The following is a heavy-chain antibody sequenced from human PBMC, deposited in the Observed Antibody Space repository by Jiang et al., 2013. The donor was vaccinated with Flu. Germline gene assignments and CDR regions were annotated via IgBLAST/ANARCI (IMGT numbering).Heavy chain of an antibody. CDR3: ATLGLGADVDY. J-gene: IGHJ4*02. Sequence: PGASVRVSCKSSGYTFTKYGIHWVRQAPGQRLEWMGWINTGNGNTEYSQKFQGRVTITRDTSASTAYMELSSLRSEDTTLYYCATLGLGADVDYWGQGTLVTVSS. D-gene: IGHD1-26*01. V-gene: IGHV1-3*04. CDR1: GYTFTKYG. CDR2: INTGNGNT.